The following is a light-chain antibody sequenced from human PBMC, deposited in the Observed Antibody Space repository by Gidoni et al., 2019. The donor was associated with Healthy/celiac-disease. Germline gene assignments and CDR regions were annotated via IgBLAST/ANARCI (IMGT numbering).Light chain of an antibody. Sequence: QSALTQPASVSGSPGQSITIPCTGTSSDVGGYNSVSWYQQHPGKAPNLMISDVSNRPSGVSNRFSGSKSGNTASLTISGLQAEDEADYYCSSYTSSSTLVFGTGTKVTVL. CDR3: SSYTSSSTLV. V-gene: IGLV2-14*01. J-gene: IGLJ1*01. CDR1: SSDVGGYNS. CDR2: DVS.